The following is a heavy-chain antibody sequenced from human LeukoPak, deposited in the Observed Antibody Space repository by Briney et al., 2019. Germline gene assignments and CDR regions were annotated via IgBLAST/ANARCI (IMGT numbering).Heavy chain of an antibody. J-gene: IGHJ4*02. V-gene: IGHV3-23*01. CDR3: ASIQTMTNHY. D-gene: IGHD3-22*01. CDR2: ISETGGST. Sequence: GGSLKLSCAASGFTFSSYAMSWVRQAPGKGLEWVSGISETGGSTYYADSVRGRFTISRDNSKNTLFLQMNSLRVEDTAVYYCASIQTMTNHYWGQGTLVTVSS. CDR1: GFTFSSYA.